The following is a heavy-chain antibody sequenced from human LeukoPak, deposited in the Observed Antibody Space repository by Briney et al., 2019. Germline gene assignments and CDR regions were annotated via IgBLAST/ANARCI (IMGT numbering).Heavy chain of an antibody. J-gene: IGHJ4*02. V-gene: IGHV3-21*01. CDR1: GFTFSSYS. D-gene: IGHD5-24*01. Sequence: KTGGSLRLSCAASGFTFSSYSMNRVRQAPGKGLEWVSSISSSSSYIYYADSVKGRFTISRDNAKNSPYLQMNSLRAEDTAVYYCARDRNLQYYFDYWGQGTLVTVSS. CDR2: ISSSSSYI. CDR3: ARDRNLQYYFDY.